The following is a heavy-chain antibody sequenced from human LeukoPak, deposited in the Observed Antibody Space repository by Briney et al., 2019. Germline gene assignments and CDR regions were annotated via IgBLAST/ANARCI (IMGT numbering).Heavy chain of an antibody. CDR2: IYHSGST. J-gene: IGHJ4*02. CDR1: GGSISSYY. D-gene: IGHD3-10*01. CDR3: ARVVLWFGNYYFDY. Sequence: SETLSLTCTVSGGSISSYYWSWIRQPPGKGLEWIGYIYHSGSTNYNPSLKSRVTISVDTSKNQFSLKLSSVTAADTAVYYCARVVLWFGNYYFDYWGQGTLVTVSS. V-gene: IGHV4-59*01.